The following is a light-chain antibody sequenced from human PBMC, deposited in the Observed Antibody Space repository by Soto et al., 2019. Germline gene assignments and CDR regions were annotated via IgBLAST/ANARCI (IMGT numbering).Light chain of an antibody. CDR2: DVS. J-gene: IGLJ1*01. V-gene: IGLV2-11*01. CDR3: CSYAGNPYV. CDR1: SSDVGGYNY. Sequence: QSVLTQPRSGCGSTGQLVTISCTRTSSDVGGYNYVSWYQQHPGKAPKLMIYDVSKRPSGVPDRFSGSKSANTASLTISGLQAEDEADYYCCSYAGNPYVCGAETKVTVL.